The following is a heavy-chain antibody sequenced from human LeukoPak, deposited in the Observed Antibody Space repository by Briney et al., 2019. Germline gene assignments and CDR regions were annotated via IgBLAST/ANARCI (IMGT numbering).Heavy chain of an antibody. D-gene: IGHD3-22*01. CDR2: IYYTGST. J-gene: IGHJ5*02. V-gene: IGHV4-59*11. Sequence: PSETLSLTCTVSGGSISSLYWSWIRQPPGKGLEWMGYIYYTGSTNYNPSLKSRVTMSVDTSKSQFSLKLNSVTAADTAVYYCARASGGYYNNWFDPWGQGTLVTVSS. CDR1: GGSISSLY. CDR3: ARASGGYYNNWFDP.